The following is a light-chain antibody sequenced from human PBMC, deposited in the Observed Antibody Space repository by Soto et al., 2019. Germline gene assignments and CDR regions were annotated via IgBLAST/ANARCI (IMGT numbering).Light chain of an antibody. Sequence: DIQMTQSPSSLSASVGDRVTITCQASQDISNYLNWYQQKPGKAPKLLIYDASNLETGVPSRFSGSGSGTDFTFTISSLQPEYIATYYSQQYDNLPLTFGGGTKVDIK. V-gene: IGKV1-33*01. CDR3: QQYDNLPLT. J-gene: IGKJ4*01. CDR2: DAS. CDR1: QDISNY.